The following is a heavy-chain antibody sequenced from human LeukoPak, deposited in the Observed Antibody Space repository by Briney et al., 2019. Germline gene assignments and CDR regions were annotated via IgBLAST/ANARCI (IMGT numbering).Heavy chain of an antibody. CDR3: AKELYSSSWLNYYGMDV. V-gene: IGHV3-9*01. Sequence: QTGGSLRLSCAASGFTFDDYAMHWVRQAPGKGLEWVSGISWNSGSIGYADSVKGRFTISRDNVKNSLYLQMNSLRAEDTALYYCAKELYSSSWLNYYGMDVWGQGTTVTVSS. D-gene: IGHD6-13*01. CDR2: ISWNSGSI. CDR1: GFTFDDYA. J-gene: IGHJ6*02.